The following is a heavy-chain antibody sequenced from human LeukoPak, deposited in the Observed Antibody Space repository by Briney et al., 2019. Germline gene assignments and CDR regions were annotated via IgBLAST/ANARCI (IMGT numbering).Heavy chain of an antibody. D-gene: IGHD6-19*01. CDR2: INRSGVT. V-gene: IGHV4-38-2*01. Sequence: TSETLSLTCAVSRYSINSVSSSFFWGWIRQPPGKGLEWIGSINRSGVTYYNPSLKSRVAISVDTSTNHFSLSLNSVTAADTAVYYCTRVSVAGAFVDRGRAAVVTVSS. CDR1: RYSINSVSSSFF. CDR3: TRVSVAGAFVD. J-gene: IGHJ4*02.